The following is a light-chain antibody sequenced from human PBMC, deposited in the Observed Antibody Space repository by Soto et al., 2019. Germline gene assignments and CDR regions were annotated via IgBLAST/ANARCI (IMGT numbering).Light chain of an antibody. V-gene: IGKV1-27*01. CDR1: QGISIF. J-gene: IGKJ4*01. CDR2: GAS. Sequence: DIQMTQSPSSLSASVGDRVTVTCRASQGISIFLAWYQQKPGKVPSLLIYGASTLQSGVPSRFSGSGSGTEFTLTISSLRPEDVATYYCQQYNSAPPLTFGGGTKVDI. CDR3: QQYNSAPPLT.